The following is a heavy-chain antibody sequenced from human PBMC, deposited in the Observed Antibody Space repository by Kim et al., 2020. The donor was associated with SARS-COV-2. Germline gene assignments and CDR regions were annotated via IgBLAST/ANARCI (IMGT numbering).Heavy chain of an antibody. CDR1: GFTFDDYG. J-gene: IGHJ6*02. D-gene: IGHD4-17*01. CDR2: INWNGGST. Sequence: GGSLRLSCAASGFTFDDYGMSWVRQAPGKGLEWVSGINWNGGSTGYADSVKGRFTISRDNAKNSLYLQMNSLRAEDTALYHCARYGDYEVVYYYYGMDVWGQGTTVTVSS. CDR3: ARYGDYEVVYYYYGMDV. V-gene: IGHV3-20*01.